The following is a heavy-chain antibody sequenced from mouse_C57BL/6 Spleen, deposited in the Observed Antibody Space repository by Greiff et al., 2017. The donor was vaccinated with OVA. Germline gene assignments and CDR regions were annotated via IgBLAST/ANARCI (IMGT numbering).Heavy chain of an antibody. CDR3: ARDSSGYYSWFAY. Sequence: VQLQQPGTELVKPGASVKLSCKASGYTFTSYWMHWVKQRPGPGLEWIGNINPSNGGTNYNEKFKSQATLTVDKSSSTAYRQLSSLTSEDSAVYYCARDSSGYYSWFAYWGQGTLVTVSA. CDR1: GYTFTSYW. CDR2: INPSNGGT. V-gene: IGHV1-53*01. J-gene: IGHJ3*01. D-gene: IGHD3-2*02.